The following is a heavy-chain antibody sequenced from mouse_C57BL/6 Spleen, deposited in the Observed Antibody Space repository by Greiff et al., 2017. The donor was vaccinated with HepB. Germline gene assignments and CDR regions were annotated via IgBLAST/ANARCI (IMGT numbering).Heavy chain of an antibody. CDR2: IYPSDSET. V-gene: IGHV1-61*01. Sequence: VQLQQPGAELVRPGSSVKLSCKASGYTFTSYWMDWVKQRPGQGLEWIGNIYPSDSETHYNQKFKDKATLTVDKSSSTAYMQLSSLTSEDSAVYYCARRLLRAWFAYWGQGTLVTVSA. D-gene: IGHD2-3*01. CDR3: ARRLLRAWFAY. CDR1: GYTFTSYW. J-gene: IGHJ3*01.